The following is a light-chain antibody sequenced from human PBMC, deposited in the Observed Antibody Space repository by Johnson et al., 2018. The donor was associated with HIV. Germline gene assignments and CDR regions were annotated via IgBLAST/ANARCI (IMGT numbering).Light chain of an antibody. CDR2: DNN. V-gene: IGLV1-51*01. Sequence: QSVLTQPPSVSAAPGQKVTISCSGSSSNIGNNYVSWYQQFPGTAPKLLIYDNNKRPSGIPDRFSASKSGTSATLGITGLQTGDEADYYCGTWDSSLSAYVFGTGTKVTV. CDR1: SSNIGNNY. J-gene: IGLJ1*01. CDR3: GTWDSSLSAYV.